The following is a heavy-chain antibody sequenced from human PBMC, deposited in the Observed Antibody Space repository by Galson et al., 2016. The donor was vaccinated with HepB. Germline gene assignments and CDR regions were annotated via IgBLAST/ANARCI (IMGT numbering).Heavy chain of an antibody. CDR2: IRNSGSNT. V-gene: IGHV3-23*01. CDR3: VKDFRSCGGGDCYGWFDP. D-gene: IGHD2-21*02. J-gene: IGHJ5*02. Sequence: SLRLSCAASGFTFSNFAMNWVRQAPGKGLEWVSSIRNSGSNTYYADSVKGRFPISRDNFKNTLFLQRNNLRADDTAVYYCVKDFRSCGGGDCYGWFDPWGQGILVTVSS. CDR1: GFTFSNFA.